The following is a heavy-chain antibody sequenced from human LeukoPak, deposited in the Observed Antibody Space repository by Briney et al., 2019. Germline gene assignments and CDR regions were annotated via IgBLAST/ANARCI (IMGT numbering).Heavy chain of an antibody. D-gene: IGHD3-10*01. CDR3: ARYDGGSGPFDY. CDR1: GFTVGSSS. V-gene: IGHV3-53*01. J-gene: IGHJ4*02. CDR2: LYSGGNT. Sequence: GGSLRLSCAASGFTVGSSSMSWVRQAPGKGLEWVSVLYSGGNTYYADSVKGRFTISRDDSKNTLYLQMNSLRAEDTAVYYCARYDGGSGPFDYWGQGTLVTVSS.